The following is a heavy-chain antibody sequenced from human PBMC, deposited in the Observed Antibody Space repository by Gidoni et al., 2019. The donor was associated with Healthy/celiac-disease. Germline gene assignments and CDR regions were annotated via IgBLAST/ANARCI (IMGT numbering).Heavy chain of an antibody. Sequence: QVQLVQSGAEVKKPGASVKVSCKASGYTFTGYYMHWVRQAPGQGLEWMGWINPNSGGTNYAQKFQGWVTMTRDTSISTAYMELSRLRSDDTAVYYCARDASSIYGSGSYPDLFDYWGQGTLVTVSS. CDR1: GYTFTGYY. J-gene: IGHJ4*02. D-gene: IGHD3-10*01. V-gene: IGHV1-2*04. CDR3: ARDASSIYGSGSYPDLFDY. CDR2: INPNSGGT.